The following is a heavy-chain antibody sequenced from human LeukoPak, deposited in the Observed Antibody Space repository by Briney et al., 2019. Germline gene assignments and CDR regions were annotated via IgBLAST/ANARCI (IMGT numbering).Heavy chain of an antibody. Sequence: GGSLRLSCAASGFIFSSYWMSWVRQAPGKGLEWVANIKQDGSEKYYVDSVKGRFTISRDNAKNSLYLQMNSLRAEDTAVYYCARASIPSAHGAFDIWGQGTMVTVSS. CDR1: GFIFSSYW. D-gene: IGHD6-6*01. CDR2: IKQDGSEK. V-gene: IGHV3-7*01. J-gene: IGHJ3*02. CDR3: ARASIPSAHGAFDI.